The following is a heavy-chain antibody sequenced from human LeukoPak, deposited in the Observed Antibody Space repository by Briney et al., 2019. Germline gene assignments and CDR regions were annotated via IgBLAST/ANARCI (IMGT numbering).Heavy chain of an antibody. V-gene: IGHV1-69*13. CDR1: GGTFSSYA. CDR2: IIPIFGTA. J-gene: IGHJ4*02. CDR3: ARDGAHYGSGSYLDY. D-gene: IGHD3-10*01. Sequence: ASVKVSCKASGGTFSSYAISWVRQAPGQGLEWMGGIIPIFGTANYAQKFQGRVTITADESTSTAYMELSSLRSEDTAVYYCARDGAHYGSGSYLDYWGQGTLVTVS.